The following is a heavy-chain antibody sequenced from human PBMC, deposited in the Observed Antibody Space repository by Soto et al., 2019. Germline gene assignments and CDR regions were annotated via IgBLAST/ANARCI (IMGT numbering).Heavy chain of an antibody. CDR1: GGSISSYY. CDR3: AREYCSSTRCYGTFDY. CDR2: IYYSGNT. V-gene: IGHV4-59*01. Sequence: SETLSLTCTVSGGSISSYYWSWIRQPPGKGLEWIGYIYYSGNTNYNPSLKSRVTISVDTSKNQFSLKLSSVTAADTAVYFCAREYCSSTRCYGTFDYWGQGTLVTVSS. D-gene: IGHD2-2*01. J-gene: IGHJ4*02.